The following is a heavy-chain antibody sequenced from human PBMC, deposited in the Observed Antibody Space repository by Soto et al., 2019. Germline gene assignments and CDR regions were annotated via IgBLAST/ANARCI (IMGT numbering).Heavy chain of an antibody. J-gene: IGHJ6*02. D-gene: IGHD3-10*01. CDR1: GYSISSGYY. CDR2: IYHSGST. V-gene: IGHV4-38-2*02. CDR3: ARDHITMVRGVTGHYYYGMDV. Sequence: LSLTCAVSGYSISSGYYWGWIRQPPGKGLEWIGSIYHSGSTYYNPSLKSRVTISVDTSKNQFSLKLSSVTAADTAVYYCARDHITMVRGVTGHYYYGMDVWGQGTTVTVSS.